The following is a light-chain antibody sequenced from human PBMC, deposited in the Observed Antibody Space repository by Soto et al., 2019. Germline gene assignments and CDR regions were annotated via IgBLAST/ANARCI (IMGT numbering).Light chain of an antibody. Sequence: QSVLTQSPSASGTPGQRVSISCSGSSSNIGSNTVSWYQHVPGTAPKLLIYSNDQRPSAVPGRFSGSKSGYSASLAISGLQSEDEADYYCATWDDSLNVVFGGGTKLTVL. CDR3: ATWDDSLNVV. CDR1: SSNIGSNT. V-gene: IGLV1-44*01. J-gene: IGLJ3*02. CDR2: SND.